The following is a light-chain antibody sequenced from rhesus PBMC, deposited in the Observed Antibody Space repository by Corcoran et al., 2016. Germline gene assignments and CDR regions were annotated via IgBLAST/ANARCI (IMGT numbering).Light chain of an antibody. CDR2: KSS. CDR1: ENANNY. Sequence: DIQMTQSPSSLPASVGDRVTITCRASENANNYSNWYQQQPGKAPKLLVYKSSILQSGVPSRFSGSGAGTVYTFTISHLQPEDGAACYCRHGYSTPLSFGGGNKVELK. CDR3: RHGYSTPLS. V-gene: IGKV1-74*01. J-gene: IGKJ4*01.